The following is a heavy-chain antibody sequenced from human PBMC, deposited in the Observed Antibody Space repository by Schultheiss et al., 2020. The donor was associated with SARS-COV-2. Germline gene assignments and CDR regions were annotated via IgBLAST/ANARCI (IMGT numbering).Heavy chain of an antibody. J-gene: IGHJ4*02. CDR3: ARTYSSTTPDY. Sequence: SETLSLTCTVSGGSISSYYWSWIRQPPGKGLEWIGSIYYSGSTYYNPSLKSRVTISVDTSKNQFSLKLSSVTAADTAVYYCARTYSSTTPDYWGQGTLVTVS. CDR1: GGSISSYY. V-gene: IGHV4-59*05. CDR2: IYYSGST. D-gene: IGHD6-13*01.